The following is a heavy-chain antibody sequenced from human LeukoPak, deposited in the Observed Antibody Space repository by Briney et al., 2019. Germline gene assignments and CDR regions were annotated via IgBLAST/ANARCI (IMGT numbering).Heavy chain of an antibody. CDR2: IIPIFDRP. J-gene: IGHJ6*03. CDR3: ARLLAAAEDYYYYYMDG. D-gene: IGHD6-13*01. Sequence: SVKVSCKASGGSFGSYAISWVRQAPGQGLEWMGEIIPIFDRPKYAQKFQGRVTITADKSTSTAYMEVSRLRSDDTAVYYCARLLAAAEDYYYYYMDGWGKGTTVTVSS. CDR1: GGSFGSYA. V-gene: IGHV1-69*06.